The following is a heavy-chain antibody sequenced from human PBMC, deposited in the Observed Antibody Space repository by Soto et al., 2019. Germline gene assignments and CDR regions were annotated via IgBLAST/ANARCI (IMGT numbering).Heavy chain of an antibody. CDR3: VCGAAAGRLGTYYYGMDF. Sequence: GASVKVSCKASGGTFSSYAISWVRQAPGQGLEWMGGIIPIFGTANYAQKFQGRVTITADESTSTAYMELSSLRSEDTAVYYCVCGAAAGRLGTYYYGMDFSGQGTTVTVSS. V-gene: IGHV1-69*13. CDR2: IIPIFGTA. J-gene: IGHJ6*02. CDR1: GGTFSSYA. D-gene: IGHD6-13*01.